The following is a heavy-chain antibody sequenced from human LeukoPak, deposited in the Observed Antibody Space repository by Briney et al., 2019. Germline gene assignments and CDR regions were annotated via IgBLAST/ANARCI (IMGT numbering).Heavy chain of an antibody. CDR1: GFTFSSYG. D-gene: IGHD4-23*01. Sequence: GRSLRLSCAASGFTFSSYGMHWVRQAPGKGLEWVAVIWYDGSNKYYADSVKGRFTISRDNSKNTLYLQMNSLGAEDTAVYYCAKDQAWGVYGGPNVYYFDYWGQGTLVTVSS. J-gene: IGHJ4*02. CDR2: IWYDGSNK. CDR3: AKDQAWGVYGGPNVYYFDY. V-gene: IGHV3-33*06.